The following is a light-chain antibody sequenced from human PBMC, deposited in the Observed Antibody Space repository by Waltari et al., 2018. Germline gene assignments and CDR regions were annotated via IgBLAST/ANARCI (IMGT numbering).Light chain of an antibody. CDR1: ALPKQH. Sequence: SYELTQPPSVSVSPGQTARITCSGEALPKQHVHWYQQKPGQAPLLIISKNTERTSGIPDRFSGSRAGTTVTLTIAGVQPEDESDYYCQSSDSRGVHVFGGGTMLTVL. J-gene: IGLJ2*01. CDR2: KNT. CDR3: QSSDSRGVHV. V-gene: IGLV3-25*03.